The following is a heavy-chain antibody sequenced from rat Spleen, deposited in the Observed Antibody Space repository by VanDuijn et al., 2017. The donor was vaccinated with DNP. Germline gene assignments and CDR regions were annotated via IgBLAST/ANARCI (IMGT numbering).Heavy chain of an antibody. Sequence: EVQLVESGGGLVQPGRSLKFSCAASGFIFSNYWMTWIRQAPGKGLEWVASITNNGDGSYYSDSVKGRFSISRDNAKSTLYLQVNSLRSEDTATYYCARSDSYGFPYWGQGTLVTVSS. CDR2: ITNNGDGS. D-gene: IGHD1-2*01. V-gene: IGHV5-31*01. J-gene: IGHJ3*01. CDR1: GFIFSNYW. CDR3: ARSDSYGFPY.